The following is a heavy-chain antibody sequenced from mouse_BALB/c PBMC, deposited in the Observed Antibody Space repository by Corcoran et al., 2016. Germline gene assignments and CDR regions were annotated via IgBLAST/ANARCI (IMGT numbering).Heavy chain of an antibody. D-gene: IGHD1-1*01. Sequence: DVQLQESGPGLVKPSQSLSLTCSVIGYSITSGYYWNWIRQFPGNKLEWMGYISYDGSNNYNPSLKNRISITRDTSKNQFFLKLNSVTTEDTATYYCASGSSYFDYWGQGTTLTVSS. CDR3: ASGSSYFDY. CDR1: GYSITSGYY. V-gene: IGHV3-6*02. J-gene: IGHJ2*01. CDR2: ISYDGSN.